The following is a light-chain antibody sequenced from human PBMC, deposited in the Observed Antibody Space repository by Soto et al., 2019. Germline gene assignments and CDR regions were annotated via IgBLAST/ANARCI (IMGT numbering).Light chain of an antibody. CDR2: GDS. Sequence: SSELTQPPSVSVAPGQTARITCEGNNIGRKSVHWYQQKAGQAPVLVVYGDSDWPSGTPERFSGSDSGNTATLTISGVEAGDEADYYCQMWDTSSDHVVFGGGTKLTVL. CDR1: NIGRKS. V-gene: IGLV3-21*02. CDR3: QMWDTSSDHVV. J-gene: IGLJ2*01.